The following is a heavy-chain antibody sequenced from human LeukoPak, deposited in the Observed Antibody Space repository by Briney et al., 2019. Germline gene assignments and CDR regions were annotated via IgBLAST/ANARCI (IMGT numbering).Heavy chain of an antibody. V-gene: IGHV4-39*01. CDR1: GGSISSSSYY. CDR2: TYYSGST. D-gene: IGHD1/OR15-1a*01. Sequence: PSETLSLTCTVSGGSISSSSYYWGWIRQPPGKGLEWIGSTYYSGSTYYNPSLKSRVTISVDTSKNQFSLKLSSVTAADTAVYYCARRGVQEQTFDIWGQGTMVTVSS. CDR3: ARRGVQEQTFDI. J-gene: IGHJ3*02.